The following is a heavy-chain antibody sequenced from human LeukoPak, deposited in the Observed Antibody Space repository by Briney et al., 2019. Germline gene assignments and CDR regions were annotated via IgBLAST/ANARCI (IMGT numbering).Heavy chain of an antibody. CDR2: IIPIFGIA. J-gene: IGHJ6*02. CDR3: ARDDRSPNYYYYYGMDV. Sequence: ASVKVSCKASGGTFSSYAISWVRQAPGQGLEWMGRIIPIFGIANYAQKFQGRVTITADKSTSTAYMELSSLRSGDTAVYYCARDDRSPNYYYYYGMDVWGQGTTVTVSS. V-gene: IGHV1-69*04. D-gene: IGHD1-14*01. CDR1: GGTFSSYA.